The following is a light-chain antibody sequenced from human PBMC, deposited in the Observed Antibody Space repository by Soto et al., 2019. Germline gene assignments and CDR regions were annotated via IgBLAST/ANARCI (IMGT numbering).Light chain of an antibody. Sequence: EIVLTQSPGTLSLPPGERATLSCRASQSVSSSYLAWYQQKPGQAPRVLIYGASSRATGIPDRFSGSGAGTDFTLTITRLEPEDFAVFYCQQYGTSEIIFGQGTRLEIK. CDR2: GAS. CDR3: QQYGTSEII. V-gene: IGKV3-20*01. CDR1: QSVSSSY. J-gene: IGKJ5*01.